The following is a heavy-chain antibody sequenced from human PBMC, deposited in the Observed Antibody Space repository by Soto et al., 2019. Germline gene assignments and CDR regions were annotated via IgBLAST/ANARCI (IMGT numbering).Heavy chain of an antibody. Sequence: SETLSLTCTVSGGSMSSEGYYWAWIRQPPGKGLEWLGSVHYSGNTYYNPSLKSRLTISVDKSKNQFSLNLSSVTAADTAVYYCARQDRVVAEGRWFDPWGQGTPVTVSS. CDR3: ARQDRVVAEGRWFDP. V-gene: IGHV4-39*07. CDR1: GGSMSSEGYY. D-gene: IGHD2-15*01. CDR2: VHYSGNT. J-gene: IGHJ5*02.